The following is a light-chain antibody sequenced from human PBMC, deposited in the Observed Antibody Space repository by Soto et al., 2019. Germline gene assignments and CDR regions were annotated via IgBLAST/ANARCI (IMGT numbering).Light chain of an antibody. Sequence: QSVLTQPPSVSAAPGQKVTISCSGSSSDIGRNYVSWYQHLPGTAPKLLIYENNKRPSGIPDRLSGSKSGSSATLGITGLRTGDEADYYCGTWDSSLTTYVFGPGTKLTVL. CDR2: ENN. V-gene: IGLV1-51*02. CDR3: GTWDSSLTTYV. CDR1: SSDIGRNY. J-gene: IGLJ1*01.